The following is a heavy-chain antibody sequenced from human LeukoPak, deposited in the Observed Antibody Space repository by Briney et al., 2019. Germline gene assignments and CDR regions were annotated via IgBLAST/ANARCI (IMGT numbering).Heavy chain of an antibody. D-gene: IGHD3-22*01. J-gene: IGHJ4*02. CDR2: IIGSGGST. Sequence: GGSLRLSCAASGFTFSSYAMSWVRPAPAKGLEWVSAIIGSGGSTYYADFVKGRFTISRDNSKNTLYLQMNSLRAEDTAVYYCAKTAIRITMIPFFDYWGQGTLVTVSS. V-gene: IGHV3-23*01. CDR1: GFTFSSYA. CDR3: AKTAIRITMIPFFDY.